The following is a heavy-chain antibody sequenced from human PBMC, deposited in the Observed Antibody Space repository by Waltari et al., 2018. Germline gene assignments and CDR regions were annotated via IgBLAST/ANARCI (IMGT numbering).Heavy chain of an antibody. D-gene: IGHD2-15*01. J-gene: IGHJ4*02. Sequence: EVQLVESGGGLVQPGGSLRLSCAASGFIFSTYSMNWVREAPGKGLEWLSYISGSSRTIYYAGSVKCRFTISRDNAKTSLYLHMNSLRAEDTAIYYCARDKTPVDYRGQGTLVTVSS. V-gene: IGHV3-48*04. CDR1: GFIFSTYS. CDR3: ARDKTPVDY. CDR2: ISGSSRTI.